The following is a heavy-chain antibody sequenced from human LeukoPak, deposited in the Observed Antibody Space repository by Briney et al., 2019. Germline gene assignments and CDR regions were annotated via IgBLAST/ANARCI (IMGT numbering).Heavy chain of an antibody. D-gene: IGHD3-9*01. Sequence: GRSLRLSCVGSGFSLEDYAMHWVRQVPGKGLEWVSSISWDSGSQAYTDSVKGRFTISRDNDKNSLYLQMNSLGLEDTAFYYCIKDMGFDLLKDAFHVWGQGTLVTVSS. CDR2: ISWDSGSQ. J-gene: IGHJ3*01. V-gene: IGHV3-9*01. CDR1: GFSLEDYA. CDR3: IKDMGFDLLKDAFHV.